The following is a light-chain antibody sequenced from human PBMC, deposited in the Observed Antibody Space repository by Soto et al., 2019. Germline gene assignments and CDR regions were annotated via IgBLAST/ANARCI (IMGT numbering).Light chain of an antibody. CDR2: EVS. V-gene: IGLV2-14*01. Sequence: QSALTQPASVSGSPGQSITISCTGTSSDGGYYNYVPWYQQHPGKHPKLMIFEVSNRPSGVSNRFSGSKSGNTASLTISGLQAEDEADYYCTSYTTSSSTYVFGNGTKLTVL. CDR3: TSYTTSSSTYV. CDR1: SSDGGYYNY. J-gene: IGLJ1*01.